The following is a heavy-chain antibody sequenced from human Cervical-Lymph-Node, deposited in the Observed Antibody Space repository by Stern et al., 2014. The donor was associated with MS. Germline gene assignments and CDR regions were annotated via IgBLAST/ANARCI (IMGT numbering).Heavy chain of an antibody. CDR1: GFTFSSYW. J-gene: IGHJ6*02. CDR2: IGSDGRYP. V-gene: IGHV3-74*01. Sequence: VQLVESGGGLVRPGGSLRLSCAASGFTFSSYWMHWVRQVPGKGLVWVSRIGSDGRYPIYADSVKGRFTISRDNSRNTVYLQMNRLRAEDTAVYFCAREYEVYSIQAYYGMDVWGQGTTVIVSS. D-gene: IGHD2-8*01. CDR3: AREYEVYSIQAYYGMDV.